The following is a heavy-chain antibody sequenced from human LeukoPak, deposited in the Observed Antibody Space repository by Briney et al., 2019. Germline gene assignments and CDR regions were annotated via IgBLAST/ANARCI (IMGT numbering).Heavy chain of an antibody. CDR2: IYYTGST. J-gene: IGHJ4*02. CDR1: GGSISSYY. Sequence: PSETLSLTCTVSGGSISSYYWSWIRQPAGKGLEWIGYIYYTGSTNYNPSLKSRVTISVDTSKNQFSLKLSSVTAADTAVYYCARASGYAEVEYWGQGTLVTVSS. V-gene: IGHV4-59*01. D-gene: IGHD5-12*01. CDR3: ARASGYAEVEY.